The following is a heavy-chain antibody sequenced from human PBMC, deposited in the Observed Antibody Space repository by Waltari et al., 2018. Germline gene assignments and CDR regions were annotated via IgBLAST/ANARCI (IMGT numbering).Heavy chain of an antibody. D-gene: IGHD6-13*01. J-gene: IGHJ6*02. Sequence: QVQLQESGPGLVKPSETLSLTCAVSGYSISSGYYWGWIRRPPGKGLERIGSIYHSGRTYYNPSLKSRVTISVDTSKNQFSLKLSSVTAADTAVYYCARLVSSSWFFPRSYYYGMDVWGQGTTVTVSS. V-gene: IGHV4-38-2*01. CDR2: IYHSGRT. CDR3: ARLVSSSWFFPRSYYYGMDV. CDR1: GYSISSGYY.